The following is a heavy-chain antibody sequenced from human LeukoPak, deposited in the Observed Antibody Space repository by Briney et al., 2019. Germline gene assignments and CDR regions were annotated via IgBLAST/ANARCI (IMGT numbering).Heavy chain of an antibody. CDR1: GGSFSGYY. J-gene: IGHJ4*02. Sequence: SETLSLTCAVYGGSFSGYYWSWIRQPPGKGLEWIGYIYYSGSTNYNPSLKSRVTISVDTSKNQFSLKLSSVTAADTAVYYCARDGGFGEAFDYWGQGTLVTVSS. D-gene: IGHD3-10*01. V-gene: IGHV4-59*01. CDR2: IYYSGST. CDR3: ARDGGFGEAFDY.